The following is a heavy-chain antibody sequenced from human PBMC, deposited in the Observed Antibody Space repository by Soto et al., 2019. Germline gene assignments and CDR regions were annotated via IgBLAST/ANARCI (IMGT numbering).Heavy chain of an antibody. CDR2: ISYDGSNK. Sequence: QVPLVESGGGVVQPGRSLRLSCAASGFTFSSYGMHWVRQAPGKGLEWVAVISYDGSNKYYADSVKGRFTISRDNSKNTLYLQMNSLRAEDTAVYYCAKAIDGDYAYFDYWGQGTLVTVSS. D-gene: IGHD4-17*01. CDR3: AKAIDGDYAYFDY. J-gene: IGHJ4*02. V-gene: IGHV3-30*18. CDR1: GFTFSSYG.